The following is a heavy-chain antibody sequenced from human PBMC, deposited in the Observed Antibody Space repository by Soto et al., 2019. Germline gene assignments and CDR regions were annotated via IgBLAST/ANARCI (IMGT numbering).Heavy chain of an antibody. CDR3: ARRGSTGYSWFDP. CDR1: GAYVTTYY. V-gene: IGHV4-59*02. J-gene: IGHJ5*01. D-gene: IGHD6-13*01. CDR2: ISNSGNT. Sequence: PSETLSLTCNGSGAYVTTYYWSWIRQSPGKGLEWIGYISNSGNTNYNPSLKSRVTISLDTSKNHFSLKMRSVTAADTAVYYCARRGSTGYSWFDPWGQGTVVPVSS.